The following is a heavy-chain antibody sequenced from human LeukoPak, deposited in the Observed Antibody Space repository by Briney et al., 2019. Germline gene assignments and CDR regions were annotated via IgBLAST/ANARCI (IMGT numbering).Heavy chain of an antibody. D-gene: IGHD4-23*01. J-gene: IGHJ4*02. Sequence: SETLSLTCTVSGCSISSGGYYWSWIRQHPGKGLEWIGYIYYSGSTYYNPSLKSRVTISVDTSKNQFSLKLSSVTAADTAVYYCARARTTVVTLDYWGQGTLVTVSS. CDR1: GCSISSGGYY. CDR2: IYYSGST. CDR3: ARARTTVVTLDY. V-gene: IGHV4-31*03.